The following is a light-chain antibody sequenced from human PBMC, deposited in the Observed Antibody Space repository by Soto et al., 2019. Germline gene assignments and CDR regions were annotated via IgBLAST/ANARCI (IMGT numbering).Light chain of an antibody. CDR1: SSDVGGYNY. CDR2: DVS. Sequence: QSALTQPRSVSGSPGQSVIISCTGTSSDVGGYNYVSWYQQHPGKAPKLMISDVSKRPSGVPDRFSGSKSGNTASLTISGLQAEDEADYYCCSSAGTYTSVFGGGTKLTVL. CDR3: CSSAGTYTSV. J-gene: IGLJ3*02. V-gene: IGLV2-11*01.